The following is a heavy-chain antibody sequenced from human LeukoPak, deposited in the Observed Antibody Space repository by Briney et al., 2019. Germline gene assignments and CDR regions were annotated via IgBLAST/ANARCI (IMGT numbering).Heavy chain of an antibody. CDR3: ARDPYCSSTSCQFDY. Sequence: GGSLRLSCAASGFTFSNYAMSWVRQAPGKGLEWVSVIYSGGSTYYADSVKGRFTISRDNSKNTLYLQMNSLRAEDTAVYYCARDPYCSSTSCQFDYWGQGTLVTVSS. D-gene: IGHD2-2*01. CDR1: GFTFSNYA. CDR2: IYSGGST. V-gene: IGHV3-53*01. J-gene: IGHJ4*02.